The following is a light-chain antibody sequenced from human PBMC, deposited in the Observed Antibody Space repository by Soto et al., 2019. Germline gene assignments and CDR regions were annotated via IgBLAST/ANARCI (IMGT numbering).Light chain of an antibody. Sequence: EIVLTQSPATLSLSPGERATLSCRASQSVSSYLAWYQQKPGQAPRLLIYDASNRATGIPARFSGSGSGTDFTLTISSLEPEDFAIYYWQQRSNWPPVTFGGGTKVEI. CDR2: DAS. CDR1: QSVSSY. J-gene: IGKJ4*01. CDR3: QQRSNWPPVT. V-gene: IGKV3-11*01.